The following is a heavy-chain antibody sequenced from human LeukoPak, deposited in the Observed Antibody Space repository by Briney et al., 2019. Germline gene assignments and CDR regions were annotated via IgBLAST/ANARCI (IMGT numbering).Heavy chain of an antibody. CDR3: ARVSEGARNYYYYYMDV. J-gene: IGHJ6*03. Sequence: GGSLRLSCAASGFTFDDYGMSWVRHAPGKGLEWVSGINWNGGSTGYADSVKGRFTISRDNAKNSLYLQMNSLRAEDTALYHCARVSEGARNYYYYYMDVWGKGTTVTVSS. V-gene: IGHV3-20*01. CDR2: INWNGGST. D-gene: IGHD6-6*01. CDR1: GFTFDDYG.